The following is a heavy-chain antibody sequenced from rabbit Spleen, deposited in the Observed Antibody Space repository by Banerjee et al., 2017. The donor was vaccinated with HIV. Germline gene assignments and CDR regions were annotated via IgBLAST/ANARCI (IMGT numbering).Heavy chain of an antibody. CDR3: TRDDGSGHYIDGYFNL. Sequence: QEQLEESGGGLVQPEGSLTLTCTASGFTISSSDYMCWVRQAPGKGLEWIGCIYVGRGSTHYANWAKGRVTMYKTSSTTVTLQLTSLTAADTATYFCTRDDGSGHYIDGYFNLWGQGTLVTVS. CDR2: IYVGRGST. V-gene: IGHV1S45*01. D-gene: IGHD1-1*01. CDR1: GFTISSSDY. J-gene: IGHJ4*01.